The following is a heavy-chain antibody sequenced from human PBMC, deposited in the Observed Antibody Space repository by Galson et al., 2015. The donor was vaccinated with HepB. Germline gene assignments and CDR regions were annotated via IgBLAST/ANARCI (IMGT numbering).Heavy chain of an antibody. CDR3: ARRSDYGRKYFDL. Sequence: QSGAEVKKLGDSLRISCKGSGYTFASYWIAWVRQMPGKGLECMGIIYPRDSDIRYSPSFQGRVTISADKGTAYLHWSSLKASDTAMYYCARRSDYGRKYFDLWGRGTLVSV. J-gene: IGHJ2*01. D-gene: IGHD4/OR15-4a*01. CDR2: IYPRDSDI. V-gene: IGHV5-51*01. CDR1: GYTFASYW.